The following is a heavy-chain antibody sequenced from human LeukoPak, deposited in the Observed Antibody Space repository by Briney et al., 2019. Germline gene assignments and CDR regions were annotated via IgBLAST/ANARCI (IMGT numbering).Heavy chain of an antibody. Sequence: SETLSLTCTVSGGSIRSSYYYWGWIRQPPGKGLEWIGSIYDSGSTYYNPSLKSRVTISVDTSKNQFSLKLSSVTAADTAAYYCARHGVATVNAFDIWGQGTMVTVSS. CDR1: GGSIRSSYYY. V-gene: IGHV4-39*01. J-gene: IGHJ3*02. D-gene: IGHD4-11*01. CDR3: ARHGVATVNAFDI. CDR2: IYDSGST.